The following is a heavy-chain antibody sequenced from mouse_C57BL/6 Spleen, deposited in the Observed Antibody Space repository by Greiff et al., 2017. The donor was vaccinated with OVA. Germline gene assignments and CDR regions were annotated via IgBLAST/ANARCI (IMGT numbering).Heavy chain of an antibody. V-gene: IGHV1-80*01. D-gene: IGHD2-5*01. CDR3: ARDHPYYSNYDYAMDY. J-gene: IGHJ4*01. CDR2: IYPGDGDT. Sequence: VQLQQSGAELVKPGASVKISCKASGYAFSSYWMNWVKQRPGKGLEWIGQIYPGDGDTNYNGKFKGKATLTADKSSSTAYMQLSSLTSEDSAVYFCARDHPYYSNYDYAMDYWGQGTSVTVSS. CDR1: GYAFSSYW.